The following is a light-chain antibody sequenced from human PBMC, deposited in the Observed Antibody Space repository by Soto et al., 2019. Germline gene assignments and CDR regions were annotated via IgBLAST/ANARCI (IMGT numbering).Light chain of an antibody. CDR1: ETVSDSQ. J-gene: IGKJ5*01. CDR3: QQYNNWPQT. CDR2: SVS. V-gene: IGKV3D-15*01. Sequence: EIVLTQSPYTLSLSPGERATLSCRTSETVSDSQLAWYQQKPGQAPRLLIYSVSTRATGIADRFSGSGSGTEFTLTISSLQSEDFAVYYCQQYNNWPQTFGQGTRLEIK.